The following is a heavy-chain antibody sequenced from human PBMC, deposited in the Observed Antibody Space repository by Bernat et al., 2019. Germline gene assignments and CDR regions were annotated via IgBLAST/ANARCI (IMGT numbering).Heavy chain of an antibody. CDR2: ISYDGSNK. CDR1: GFTFSSYA. J-gene: IGHJ3*02. Sequence: QVQLVESGGGVVQPGRSLRLSCAASGFTFSSYAMHWVRQAPGKGLEWVAVISYDGSNKYYADSVKGRFTISRDNSKNTLYLQMNSLRAEDTAVYYCARDPHDYGDLTYAFDIWGQGTMVTVSS. D-gene: IGHD4-17*01. V-gene: IGHV3-30*01. CDR3: ARDPHDYGDLTYAFDI.